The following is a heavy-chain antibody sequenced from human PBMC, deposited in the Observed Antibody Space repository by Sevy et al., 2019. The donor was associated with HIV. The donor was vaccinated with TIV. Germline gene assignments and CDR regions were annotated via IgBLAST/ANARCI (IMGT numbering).Heavy chain of an antibody. CDR3: AREKGTVTILSAFDI. Sequence: SETLSLTCTVSGGSFSTYSWNWIRQSPGKGLEWIGYIYDSGHTNYNPSLKSRVTISVDTSKNQYSLKLNSVTAADTAVYYCAREKGTVTILSAFDIWGQGTRVTVSS. D-gene: IGHD4-17*01. CDR2: IYDSGHT. J-gene: IGHJ3*02. CDR1: GGSFSTYS. V-gene: IGHV4-59*01.